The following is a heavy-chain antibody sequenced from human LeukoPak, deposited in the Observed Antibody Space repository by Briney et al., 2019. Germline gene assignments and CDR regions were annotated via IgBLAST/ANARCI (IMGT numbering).Heavy chain of an antibody. Sequence: SETLSLTCTVSGGSISSGSYYWSWTRQPPGKGLEWIGYIYYSGSTNYNPSLKSRVTISVDTSKNQFSLKLSSVTAADMAVYYCARHRLSGSYPGDYYYYMDVWGKGTTVTVSS. CDR1: GGSISSGSYY. CDR2: IYYSGST. V-gene: IGHV4-61*01. J-gene: IGHJ6*03. D-gene: IGHD1-26*01. CDR3: ARHRLSGSYPGDYYYYMDV.